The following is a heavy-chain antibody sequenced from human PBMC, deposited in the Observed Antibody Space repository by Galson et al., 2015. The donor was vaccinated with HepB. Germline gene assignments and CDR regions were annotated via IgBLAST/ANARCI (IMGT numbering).Heavy chain of an antibody. J-gene: IGHJ4*02. V-gene: IGHV3-7*01. CDR2: TNQDGNER. D-gene: IGHD2-21*01. CDR3: ARDLFNGGDY. CDR1: GFTFSSYW. Sequence: SLRLSCAASGFTFSSYWMTWVRQAPGKGLEWVANTNQDGNERYYVNSVKGRFTISRDNAQNSLYLQMNSLRAEDTAVYYCARDLFNGGDYWGQGTLVTVSS.